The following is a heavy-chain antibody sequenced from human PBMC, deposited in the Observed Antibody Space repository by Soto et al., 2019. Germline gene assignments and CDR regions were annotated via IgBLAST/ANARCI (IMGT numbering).Heavy chain of an antibody. CDR3: ARDLSLYGDYPIRYYYYGMDV. Sequence: QVQLVESGGGVVQPGRSLRPSCAASGFTFSSYAMHWVRQAPGKGLEWVAVISYDGSNKYYADSVKGRFTISRDNSKNTLYLQMNSLRAEDTAVYYCARDLSLYGDYPIRYYYYGMDVWGQGTTVTVSS. J-gene: IGHJ6*02. CDR1: GFTFSSYA. D-gene: IGHD4-17*01. V-gene: IGHV3-30-3*01. CDR2: ISYDGSNK.